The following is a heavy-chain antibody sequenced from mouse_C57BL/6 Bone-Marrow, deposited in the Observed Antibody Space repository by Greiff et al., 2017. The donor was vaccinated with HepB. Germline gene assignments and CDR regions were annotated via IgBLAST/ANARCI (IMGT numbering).Heavy chain of an antibody. CDR2: ISDGGSYT. CDR1: GFTFSSYA. Sequence: EVKLMESGGGLVKPGGSLKLSCAASGFTFSSYAMSWVRQTPEKRLEWVATISDGGSYTYYPDNVKGRFTISRDNAKNNLYLQMSHLKSEDTAMYYCARFHYYAMDYWGQGTSVTVSS. V-gene: IGHV5-4*03. CDR3: ARFHYYAMDY. J-gene: IGHJ4*01.